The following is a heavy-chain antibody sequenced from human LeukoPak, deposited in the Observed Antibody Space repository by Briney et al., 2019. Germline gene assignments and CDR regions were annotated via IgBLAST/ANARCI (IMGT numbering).Heavy chain of an antibody. CDR1: GGSISSYY. V-gene: IGHV4-59*12. Sequence: PSETLSLTCTVSGGSISSYYWSWIRQPPGKGLEWIGYIYYSGSTNYNPSLKSRVTISVDTSKNQFSLKLSSVTAADTAVYYCAKRDYDFWSGYSSFDYWGQGTLVTVSS. CDR2: IYYSGST. CDR3: AKRDYDFWSGYSSFDY. J-gene: IGHJ4*02. D-gene: IGHD3-3*01.